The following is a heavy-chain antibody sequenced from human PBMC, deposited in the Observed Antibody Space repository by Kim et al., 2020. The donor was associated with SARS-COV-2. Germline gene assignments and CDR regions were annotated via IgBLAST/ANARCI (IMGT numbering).Heavy chain of an antibody. V-gene: IGHV1-2*02. D-gene: IGHD3-10*01. Sequence: ASVKVSCKASGYTFTGYYMHWVRQAPGQGLEWMGWINPNSGGTNYAQKFQGRVTMTRDTSISTAYMELSRLRSDDTAVYYCATNMVRGINQYYYYYYYMDVWGKGTTVTVSS. CDR3: ATNMVRGINQYYYYYYYMDV. CDR2: INPNSGGT. J-gene: IGHJ6*03. CDR1: GYTFTGYY.